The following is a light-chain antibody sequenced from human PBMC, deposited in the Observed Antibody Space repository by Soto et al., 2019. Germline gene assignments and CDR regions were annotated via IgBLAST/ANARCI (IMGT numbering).Light chain of an antibody. CDR2: ANN. V-gene: IGLV1-44*01. CDR1: SSNIGSET. Sequence: QSVLTQPPSASGTPGQRVTIFCSGSSSNIGSETVNWYQQVPGTAPKLLIYANNQRPSGVPDRFSVSKSGTSASLAIGGLQSEDEADYYCAAWDDSLKGSVFGERTKLTVL. CDR3: AAWDDSLKGSV. J-gene: IGLJ3*02.